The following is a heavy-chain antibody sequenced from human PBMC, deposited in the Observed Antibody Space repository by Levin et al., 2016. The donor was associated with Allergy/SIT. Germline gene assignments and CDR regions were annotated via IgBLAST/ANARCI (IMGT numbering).Heavy chain of an antibody. D-gene: IGHD1-1*01. CDR3: ARDQRLRAGTTGCGY. V-gene: IGHV3-30-3*01. J-gene: IGHJ4*02. CDR1: GFTFSSYA. Sequence: GESLKISCATSGFTFSSYAMHWVRQAPGKGLEWVAVISYDGSNKYYADSVKGRFTISRDNSKNTLYLQMNSLRAEDTAVYYCARDQRLRAGTTGCGYWGQGTLVTVSS. CDR2: ISYDGSNK.